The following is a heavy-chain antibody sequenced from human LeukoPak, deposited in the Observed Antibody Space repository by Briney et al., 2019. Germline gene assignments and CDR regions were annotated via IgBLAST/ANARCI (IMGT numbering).Heavy chain of an antibody. J-gene: IGHJ4*02. CDR2: ISSSGSYI. V-gene: IGHV3-21*04. CDR1: GFTFSSYS. Sequence: GGSLRLSCAASGFTFSSYSMNWVRQAPGKGLEWVSSISSSGSYIYYADSVKGRFTISRHNSKNTLYLQMNSLRAEDTAVYYCARSYGSGDYWGQGTLVTVSS. D-gene: IGHD3-10*01. CDR3: ARSYGSGDY.